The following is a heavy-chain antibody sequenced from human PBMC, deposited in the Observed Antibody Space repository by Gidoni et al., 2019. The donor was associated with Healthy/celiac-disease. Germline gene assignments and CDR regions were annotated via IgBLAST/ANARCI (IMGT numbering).Heavy chain of an antibody. CDR1: GGSFTGYY. D-gene: IGHD6-6*01. CDR2: FNHSGST. CDR3: ARGGPIAARLRFDP. J-gene: IGHJ5*02. Sequence: QVQLQQWGARLLKPSETLSPTCAVHGGSFTGYYLTWIRHHPGKGLEWIGEFNHSGSTKYNPSLKSRVTISADRSRNQFSLKLSSVTAADTAVYYCARGGPIAARLRFDPWGQGTLVTVSS. V-gene: IGHV4-34*01.